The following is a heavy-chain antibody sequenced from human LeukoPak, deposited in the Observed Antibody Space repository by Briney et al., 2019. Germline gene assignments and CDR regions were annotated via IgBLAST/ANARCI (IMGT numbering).Heavy chain of an antibody. CDR2: ISSGSSYI. J-gene: IGHJ6*02. Sequence: GGSLRLSCAASGFTFSSYSMNWVRQAPGKGLEWVSSISSGSSYIYYADSVKGRFTISRDNSKNTLYLQMNSLRAEDTAVYYCARGRGNYASGSYTDYGLDVWGQGTTVTVSS. CDR1: GFTFSSYS. CDR3: ARGRGNYASGSYTDYGLDV. V-gene: IGHV3-21*01. D-gene: IGHD3-10*01.